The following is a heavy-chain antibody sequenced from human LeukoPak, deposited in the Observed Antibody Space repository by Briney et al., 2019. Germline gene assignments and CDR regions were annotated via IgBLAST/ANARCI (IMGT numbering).Heavy chain of an antibody. CDR1: GFTFDDYG. D-gene: IGHD6-19*01. Sequence: GGSLRLSCAASGFTFDDYGMSWVRQAPGKGLEWVSGITWNGDSPGYADSMKGRFTISRDNAKNSLYLHLNSLRAEDTALYRCARWSSIKVAATENYWGQGTLVTVSS. V-gene: IGHV3-20*01. J-gene: IGHJ4*02. CDR3: ARWSSIKVAATENY. CDR2: ITWNGDSP.